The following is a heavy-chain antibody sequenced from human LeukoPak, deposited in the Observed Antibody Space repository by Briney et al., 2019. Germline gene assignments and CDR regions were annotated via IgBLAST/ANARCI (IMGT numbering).Heavy chain of an antibody. CDR2: IIPILGTA. CDR3: ARDYPYYDILTGPSGGMDV. Sequence: EASVKVSCKASGGTFSSYAISWVRQAPGQGLEWMGGIIPILGTANYAQKFQGRVTITADKSTSTAYMELSSLRSEDTAVYYCARDYPYYDILTGPSGGMDVWGKGTTVTVSS. D-gene: IGHD3-9*01. J-gene: IGHJ6*04. CDR1: GGTFSSYA. V-gene: IGHV1-69*10.